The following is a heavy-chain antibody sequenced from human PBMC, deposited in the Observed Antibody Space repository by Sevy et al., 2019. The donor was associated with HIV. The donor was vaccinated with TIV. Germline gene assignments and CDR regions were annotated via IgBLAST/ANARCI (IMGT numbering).Heavy chain of an antibody. CDR3: AREQVGRSYYGSGSYPSPPYGMDV. CDR1: GGSFSGYD. J-gene: IGHJ6*02. CDR2: INHSGST. V-gene: IGHV4-34*01. D-gene: IGHD3-10*01. Sequence: SETLSLTCAVYGGSFSGYDWSWIRQPPGKGLEWMGEINHSGSTNYNPSLKSRVTISVDTSKNQFSLKLSSVTAADTDVYYCAREQVGRSYYGSGSYPSPPYGMDVWGQGTTVTVSS.